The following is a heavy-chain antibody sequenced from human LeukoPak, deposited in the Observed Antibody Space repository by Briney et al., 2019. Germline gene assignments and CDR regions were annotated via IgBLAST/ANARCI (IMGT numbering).Heavy chain of an antibody. CDR3: ARDRYYYDSSGTRWFDS. CDR1: GASISSYY. J-gene: IGHJ5*01. Sequence: PSETLSLTCTVSGASISSYYWTWIRQPPGKGLEWIGYIYHSGSTNYNPSLKSRVTISVDTSKNQFSLKLSSVTAADTAVYYCARDRYYYDSSGTRWFDSWGQGTLVTVSS. V-gene: IGHV4-59*01. CDR2: IYHSGST. D-gene: IGHD3-22*01.